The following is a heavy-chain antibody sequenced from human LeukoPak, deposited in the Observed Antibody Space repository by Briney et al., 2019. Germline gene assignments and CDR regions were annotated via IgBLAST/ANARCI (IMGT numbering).Heavy chain of an antibody. Sequence: GESLQISCEVSGHRFTNHWIGWVRQMPGKGLEWMGIINLGDSDTKYSPSFQGQVTISLDKSISTAYLQWRSLKASDTAMYYCARRPYSGSPNWFDPWGQGTLVTVPS. D-gene: IGHD1-26*01. CDR1: GHRFTNHW. CDR2: INLGDSDT. V-gene: IGHV5-51*01. J-gene: IGHJ5*02. CDR3: ARRPYSGSPNWFDP.